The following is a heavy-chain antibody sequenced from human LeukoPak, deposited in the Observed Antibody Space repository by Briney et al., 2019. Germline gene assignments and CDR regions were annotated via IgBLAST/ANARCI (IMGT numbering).Heavy chain of an antibody. J-gene: IGHJ6*02. CDR1: GGTFSSYA. V-gene: IGHV1-69*13. CDR2: IIPIFGTA. D-gene: IGHD4-11*01. CDR3: AREGQDSNYYYYYGMDV. Sequence: ASVKVSCKAPGGTFSSYAISWVRQAPGQGLEWMGGIIPIFGTANYAQKFQGRVTITADESTSTAYMELSSLRSEDTAVYYCAREGQDSNYYYYYGMDVWGQGTTVTVSS.